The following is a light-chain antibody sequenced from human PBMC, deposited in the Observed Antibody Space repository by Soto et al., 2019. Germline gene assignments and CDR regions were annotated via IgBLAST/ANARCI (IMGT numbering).Light chain of an antibody. J-gene: IGKJ1*01. CDR1: QSVRSN. CDR2: GAS. CDR3: QQCFWHWT. V-gene: IGKV3-15*01. Sequence: EIVMTQSPATLSVSPGERATLSCRASQSVRSNLAWYQQKPGQAPRLLIYGASTRATGIPARFSVSGSGTDFTLTITSLQPDDFATYYCQQCFWHWTFGQGTKV.